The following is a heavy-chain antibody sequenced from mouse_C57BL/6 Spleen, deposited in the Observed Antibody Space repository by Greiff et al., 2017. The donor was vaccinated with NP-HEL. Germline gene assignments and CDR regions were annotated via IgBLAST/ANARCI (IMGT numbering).Heavy chain of an antibody. Sequence: QVQLQQSGAELVRPGSSVKLSCKASGYTFTSYWMHWVKQRPIQGLEWIGNIDPSDSETHYIQKFKDKATLTVDKSSSTAYMQLSSLTSEDSAVYYCARDVYYGSSAYYAMDYWGQGTSVTVSS. V-gene: IGHV1-52*01. CDR3: ARDVYYGSSAYYAMDY. D-gene: IGHD1-1*01. CDR1: GYTFTSYW. CDR2: IDPSDSET. J-gene: IGHJ4*01.